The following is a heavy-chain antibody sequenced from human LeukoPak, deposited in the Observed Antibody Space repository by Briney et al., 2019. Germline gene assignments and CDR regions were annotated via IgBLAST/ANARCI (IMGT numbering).Heavy chain of an antibody. CDR3: ARGGDIVVVTNWFDP. CDR2: IYYSGST. V-gene: IGHV4-59*11. D-gene: IGHD2-2*01. CDR1: GGSISSHY. Sequence: SETLSLTCTVSGGSISSHYWSWIRQPPGKGLEWIGYIYYSGSTNYNPSLKSRVTISVDTSKNQFSLKLSSVTAADTAVYYCARGGDIVVVTNWFDPWGQGTLVTVSS. J-gene: IGHJ5*02.